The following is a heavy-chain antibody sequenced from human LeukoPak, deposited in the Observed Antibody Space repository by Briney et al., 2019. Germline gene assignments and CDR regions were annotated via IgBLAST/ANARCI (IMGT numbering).Heavy chain of an antibody. CDR1: GFTFSGSA. J-gene: IGHJ4*02. Sequence: GGSLGLSCAASGFTFSGSAMHWVRQASGKGLEWVGRIRSKANSYATAYAASVKGRFTISRDDSKNTAYLQMNSLKTEDTAVYYCTRRQTTVTTLDYWGQGTLVTVSS. CDR3: TRRQTTVTTLDY. CDR2: IRSKANSYAT. D-gene: IGHD4-17*01. V-gene: IGHV3-73*01.